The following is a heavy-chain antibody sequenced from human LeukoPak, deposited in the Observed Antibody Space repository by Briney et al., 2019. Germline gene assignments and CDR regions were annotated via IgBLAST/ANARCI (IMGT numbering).Heavy chain of an antibody. D-gene: IGHD1-7*01. J-gene: IGHJ4*02. Sequence: PGRSLRLSCAASGFIFSSYAMHWVRQAPGKGLEWVAVISYDGSNEYYAGSVKGRFTISRDNSKNTLYLQMNSLRVEDTAVYYCAKAGNAYNWNSFDRWGQGTLVTVSS. V-gene: IGHV3-30-3*01. CDR3: AKAGNAYNWNSFDR. CDR2: ISYDGSNE. CDR1: GFIFSSYA.